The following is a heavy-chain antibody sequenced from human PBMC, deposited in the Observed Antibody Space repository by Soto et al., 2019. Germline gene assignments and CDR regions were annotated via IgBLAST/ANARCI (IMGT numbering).Heavy chain of an antibody. CDR3: ARDNDRPQLGGNYYYILDV. Sequence: QVQLEQSGADEKKPGSSVKVSCKASGGTFRTAAVSWVRQAPGQGLEWMGGIMPVFRTPDYAQKFHGRVTITADESTSTAYMELSGLRSDDTAVYYCARDNDRPQLGGNYYYILDVWGQGTTITVSS. CDR1: GGTFRTAA. D-gene: IGHD2-8*01. J-gene: IGHJ6*02. CDR2: IMPVFRTP. V-gene: IGHV1-69*12.